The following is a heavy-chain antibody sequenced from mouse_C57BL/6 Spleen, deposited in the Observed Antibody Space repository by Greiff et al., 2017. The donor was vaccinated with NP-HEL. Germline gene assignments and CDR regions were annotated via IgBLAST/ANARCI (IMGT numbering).Heavy chain of an antibody. CDR2: ILPGSGST. Sequence: QVQLKQSGAELMKPGASVKLSCKATGYTFTGYWIEWVKQRPGHGLEWIGEILPGSGSTNYNEKFKGKATFTADTSSNTAYMQLISLTTEDSSIYYCARWGGNRFAYWGQGTLVTVAA. V-gene: IGHV1-9*01. CDR1: GYTFTGYW. J-gene: IGHJ3*01. D-gene: IGHD2-1*01. CDR3: ARWGGNRFAY.